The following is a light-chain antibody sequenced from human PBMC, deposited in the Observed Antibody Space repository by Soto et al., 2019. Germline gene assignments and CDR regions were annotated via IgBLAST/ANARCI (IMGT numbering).Light chain of an antibody. CDR3: QQYNNWYT. Sequence: EMVMTQSPATLSVSPGERATLSCRAGQSVNSNLAWYQQKPGQAPRLLIYDASTRATGIPARFSGSGSGTEFTLTISSLQSEDFAVYYCQQYNNWYTFGQGTKLEIK. J-gene: IGKJ2*01. V-gene: IGKV3-15*01. CDR1: QSVNSN. CDR2: DAS.